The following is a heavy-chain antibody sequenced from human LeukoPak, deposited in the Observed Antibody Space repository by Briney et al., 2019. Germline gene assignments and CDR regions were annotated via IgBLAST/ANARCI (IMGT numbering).Heavy chain of an antibody. Sequence: GGSLRRSCAASGFTFSSYAMSWLRQAPGKGLEWGSAISGSGDNIYYAEAEKGRFTISRDNSQNALYVQMNRLRDDDTAEYYCAKDVGNYYSRRQRGVVDYWGQGTPVTVTS. CDR2: ISGSGDNI. CDR3: AKDVGNYYSRRQRGVVDY. D-gene: IGHD3-10*01. V-gene: IGHV3-23*01. CDR1: GFTFSSYA. J-gene: IGHJ4*02.